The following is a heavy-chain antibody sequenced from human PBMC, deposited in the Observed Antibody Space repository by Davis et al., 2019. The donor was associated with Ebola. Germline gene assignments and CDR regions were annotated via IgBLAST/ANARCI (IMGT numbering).Heavy chain of an antibody. J-gene: IGHJ4*02. CDR3: ARRASSSSWYNFFDY. V-gene: IGHV4-34*01. Sequence: ESLKISCAASGFTFSSYSMNWVRQPPGKGLEWIGEINHSGSTNYNPSLKSRVTISVDTSKNQFSLKLSSVTAADTAVYYCARRASSSSWYNFFDYWGQGTLVTVSS. D-gene: IGHD6-13*01. CDR2: INHSGST. CDR1: GFTFSSYS.